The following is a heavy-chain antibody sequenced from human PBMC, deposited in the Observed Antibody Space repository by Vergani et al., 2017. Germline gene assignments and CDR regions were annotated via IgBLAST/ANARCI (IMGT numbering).Heavy chain of an antibody. V-gene: IGHV3-23*04. Sequence: VQLVESGGGVVQPGGSLRLSCAASGFIFSRYAMSWVRQAPGKGLDWVSVISGDGGSIFYADSVKGRFTISRDNSKNTLYLQMNSLRAEDTAVYDCAKGLVVVVAATDAFDIWSQGTMVTVSS. CDR3: AKGLVVVVAATDAFDI. D-gene: IGHD2-15*01. CDR1: GFIFSRYA. CDR2: ISGDGGSI. J-gene: IGHJ3*02.